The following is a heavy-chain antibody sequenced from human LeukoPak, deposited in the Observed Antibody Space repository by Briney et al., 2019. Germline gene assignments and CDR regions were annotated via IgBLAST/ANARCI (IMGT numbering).Heavy chain of an antibody. V-gene: IGHV3-23*01. J-gene: IGHJ4*02. Sequence: PGGSLRLSCAASGFTFSSYAMSWVRQAPGKGLEWVSVISGSGGSTDYADSVKGRFTISRDNAKNSLYLQMNSLRAEDTAVYYCARVGVAYDILTGYYTYYFDYWGQGTLVTVSS. CDR3: ARVGVAYDILTGYYTYYFDY. CDR1: GFTFSSYA. CDR2: ISGSGGST. D-gene: IGHD3-9*01.